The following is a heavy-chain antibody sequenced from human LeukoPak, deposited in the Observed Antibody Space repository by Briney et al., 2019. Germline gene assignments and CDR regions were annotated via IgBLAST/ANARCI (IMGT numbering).Heavy chain of an antibody. CDR1: GGSISSSSYY. D-gene: IGHD6-13*01. J-gene: IGHJ4*02. CDR2: MYSSGST. CDR3: ARQRLVTPGTGRKSRRAHFDF. Sequence: SETLSLTCTVSGGSISSSSYYWGWIRQPPGKGLEWIGSMYSSGSTYYNPSLKSRVTISVDTSNNQFSLRLSSVTAADTAVYYCARQRLVTPGTGRKSRRAHFDFWGQGSLVTVSS. V-gene: IGHV4-39*01.